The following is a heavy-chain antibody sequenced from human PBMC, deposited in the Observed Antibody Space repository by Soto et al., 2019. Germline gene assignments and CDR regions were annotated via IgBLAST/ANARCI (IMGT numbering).Heavy chain of an antibody. Sequence: QVQLVQSGAEVKKPGSSVKVSCKASGGTFSSYAISWVRQAPGQGLEWMGGIIPIFGTANYAQKFQGRVTIAAEESTSTDYMELSSLRSEDTAVYYCASHPGGSGYHYGMDVWGQGTQVTVSS. V-gene: IGHV1-69*12. CDR1: GGTFSSYA. J-gene: IGHJ6*02. D-gene: IGHD2-15*01. CDR3: ASHPGGSGYHYGMDV. CDR2: IIPIFGTA.